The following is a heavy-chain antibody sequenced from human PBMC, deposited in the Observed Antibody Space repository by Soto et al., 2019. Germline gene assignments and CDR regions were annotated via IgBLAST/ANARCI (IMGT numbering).Heavy chain of an antibody. CDR2: ISGSGGST. D-gene: IGHD1-7*01. J-gene: IGHJ4*02. V-gene: IGHV3-23*01. CDR1: GFTFSSYA. CDR3: AKDRVTGTTAAYYFDY. Sequence: EVQLLESGGGLVQPGGSLRLSCAASGFTFSSYAMSWVRQAPGKWLEWVSAISGSGGSTYYADSVKGRFTISRDNSKNTLYLQMNSLRAEDTAVYYCAKDRVTGTTAAYYFDYWGQGTLVTVSS.